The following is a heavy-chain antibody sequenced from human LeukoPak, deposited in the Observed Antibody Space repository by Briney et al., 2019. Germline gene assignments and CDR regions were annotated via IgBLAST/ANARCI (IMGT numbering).Heavy chain of an antibody. D-gene: IGHD3-22*01. CDR1: GFTFSSYW. CDR2: IKQDGSEK. CDR3: ARYALISGSRWLDP. V-gene: IGHV3-7*01. Sequence: GGSLRLSCAASGFTFSSYWMSWVRQAPGKGLEWVAHIKQDGSEKYYVDSVKGRFIISRDNAKNSLCLQMNSPRGEDTAVYYCARYALISGSRWLDPWGQGTLVTVSS. J-gene: IGHJ5*02.